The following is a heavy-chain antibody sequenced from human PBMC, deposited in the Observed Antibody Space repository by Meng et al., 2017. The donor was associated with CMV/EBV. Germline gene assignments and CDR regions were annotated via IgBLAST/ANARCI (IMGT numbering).Heavy chain of an antibody. CDR3: AKFRGVTMIVVVTGYVDY. Sequence: EVQLVESXXGWVQPGGSLRRSCAASGFTFSDHYMDWVRQAPGKGLEWVGRTRNKANSYTTEYAASVKGRFTISRDDSKNSLYLQMNSLKTEDTAVYYCAKFRGVTMIVVVTGYVDYWGHGTLVIVSS. J-gene: IGHJ4*01. CDR2: TRNKANSYTT. D-gene: IGHD3-22*01. V-gene: IGHV3-72*01. CDR1: GFTFSDHY.